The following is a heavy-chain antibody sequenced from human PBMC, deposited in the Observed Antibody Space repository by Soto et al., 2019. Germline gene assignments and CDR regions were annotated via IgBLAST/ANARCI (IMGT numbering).Heavy chain of an antibody. V-gene: IGHV4-4*07. CDR3: ARDGIEPEDRYWFDP. CDR2: IYTSGST. CDR1: GGSIISYY. J-gene: IGHJ5*02. D-gene: IGHD1-26*01. Sequence: TXTLSIPYTVAGGSIISYYWIWSRQHAGKGLEWIGRIYTSGSTNYNPSLKSRVTMSVDTSKNQFSLKLSSVTAADTAVYYCARDGIEPEDRYWFDPWGQGTLVTVSS.